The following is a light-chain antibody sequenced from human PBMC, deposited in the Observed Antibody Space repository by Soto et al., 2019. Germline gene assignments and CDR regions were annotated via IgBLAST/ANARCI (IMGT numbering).Light chain of an antibody. Sequence: DIQMTQSPSSVSASVGDRVTITCRASQGISSRLAWYQQKPGKAPNLLIYAASNLQSGVPSRFSGSGSETDFTLTIGSLHPEDFATYYCQQANSCPLTFGGGTKVEIK. J-gene: IGKJ4*01. V-gene: IGKV1-12*01. CDR3: QQANSCPLT. CDR1: QGISSR. CDR2: AAS.